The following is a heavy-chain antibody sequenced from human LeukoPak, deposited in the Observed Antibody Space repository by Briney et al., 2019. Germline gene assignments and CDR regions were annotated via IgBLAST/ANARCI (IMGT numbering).Heavy chain of an antibody. D-gene: IGHD4-17*01. CDR3: ASTGYGDYYAAIEDY. V-gene: IGHV3-11*04. Sequence: GGSLRLSCAASGFIFSDYYMSWIRQAPGKGLEWVSYISSSGSTIYYADSVKGRFTISRDNAKNSLYLQMNSLRAEDTAVYYCASTGYGDYYAAIEDYWGQGTLVTVSS. CDR2: ISSSGSTI. J-gene: IGHJ4*02. CDR1: GFIFSDYY.